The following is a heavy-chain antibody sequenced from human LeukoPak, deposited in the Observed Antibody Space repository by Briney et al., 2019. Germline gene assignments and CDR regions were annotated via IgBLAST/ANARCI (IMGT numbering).Heavy chain of an antibody. D-gene: IGHD1-26*01. Sequence: GASVKVSCKVSGYTLTELSMHWVRQAPGKGLEWMGGFDPEDGEAIYAQKFQGRVTMTEDTSTDTAYMELSSLRSEDTAVYYCATDLGIVGATNGFDYWGQGTLVTVSS. CDR3: ATDLGIVGATNGFDY. J-gene: IGHJ4*02. CDR1: GYTLTELS. CDR2: FDPEDGEA. V-gene: IGHV1-24*01.